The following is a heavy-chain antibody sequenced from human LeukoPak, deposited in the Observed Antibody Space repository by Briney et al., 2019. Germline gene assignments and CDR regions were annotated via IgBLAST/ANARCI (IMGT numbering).Heavy chain of an antibody. CDR2: IKQDGSEK. D-gene: IGHD1-26*01. J-gene: IGHJ4*02. CDR3: ARDIGDDYWDY. Sequence: RGSLRLSCAASGFTFGSYWMSWVRQAPGKGLEWVANIKQDGSEKYYVDSVKGRFTISRDNAKNSLYLQMNSLRAEDTAVYYCARDIGDDYWDYWGQGTLVTVSS. V-gene: IGHV3-7*03. CDR1: GFTFGSYW.